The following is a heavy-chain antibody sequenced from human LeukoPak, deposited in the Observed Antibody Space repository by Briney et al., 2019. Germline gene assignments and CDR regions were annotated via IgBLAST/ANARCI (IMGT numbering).Heavy chain of an antibody. J-gene: IGHJ4*02. CDR3: ARGPYSSSWHYFDY. CDR2: ISAYNGNT. Sequence: ASVKVSCKASGGTFSSYGISWVRQAPGQGLEWMGWISAYNGNTNYAQKLQGRVTMTTDTSTSTAYMELRSLRSDDTAVYYCARGPYSSSWHYFDYWGQGTLVTVSS. D-gene: IGHD6-13*01. CDR1: GGTFSSYG. V-gene: IGHV1-18*01.